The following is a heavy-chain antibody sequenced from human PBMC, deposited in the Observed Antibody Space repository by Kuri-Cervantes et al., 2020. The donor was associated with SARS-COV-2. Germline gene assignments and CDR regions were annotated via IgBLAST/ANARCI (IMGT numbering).Heavy chain of an antibody. CDR2: INPSGGST. CDR1: GYTFTSHH. J-gene: IGHJ3*02. CDR3: ARSRKTLSGYRYGPPDPFDI. V-gene: IGHV1-46*01. Sequence: GESLKISCKASGYTFTSHHMHWVRQAPGQGPEWMAIINPSGGSTSYGKRFQGRVTVTTDTSTSTVYMETSSLKSEDTAVYYCARSRKTLSGYRYGPPDPFDIWGQGTGVTVSS. D-gene: IGHD3-3*01.